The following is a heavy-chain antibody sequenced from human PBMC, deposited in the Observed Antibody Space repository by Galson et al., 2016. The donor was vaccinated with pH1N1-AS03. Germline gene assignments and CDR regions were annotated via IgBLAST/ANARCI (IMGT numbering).Heavy chain of an antibody. CDR1: GYTFYSSW. D-gene: IGHD6-13*01. Sequence: QSGAEVKKPGESLKISCKGSGYTFYSSWIGWVRQKPGKGLEWMGIIYPGDSDTRYSPSFQGQVPISADKSISTAYLQWSSLQASDTAIHYCARQGDSRRWYALDYWGQGTLVTVSS. V-gene: IGHV5-51*01. J-gene: IGHJ4*02. CDR3: ARQGDSRRWYALDY. CDR2: IYPGDSDT.